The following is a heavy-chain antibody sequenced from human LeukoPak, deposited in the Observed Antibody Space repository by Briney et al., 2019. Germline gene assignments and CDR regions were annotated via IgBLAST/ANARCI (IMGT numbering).Heavy chain of an antibody. V-gene: IGHV3-9*01. CDR2: ISWNRNTI. CDR3: AKDADDSGDYVGIDY. CDR1: GFTFNDYA. J-gene: IGHJ4*02. D-gene: IGHD4-17*01. Sequence: GTSLRLSCTTSGFTFNDYAMHWVRHAPGKGLEWVAGISWNRNTIGYADSLRDRFTVFRDDAENSLYLQMNSLRPEDTAIYYCAKDADDSGDYVGIDYWGQGILVTVSS.